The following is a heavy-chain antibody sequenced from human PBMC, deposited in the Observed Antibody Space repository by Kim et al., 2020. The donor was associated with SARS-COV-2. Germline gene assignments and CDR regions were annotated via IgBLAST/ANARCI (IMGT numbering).Heavy chain of an antibody. CDR2: IYYSGNT. Sequence: SETLSLTCTVSGGSISSYYWSWIRQPPGKGLEWIGYIYYSGNTNYNPSLKSRVTISVDTSKNQFSLKLSSVTAADTAVYYCARGGVGATLFDYWGQGTLVTVSS. CDR1: GGSISSYY. V-gene: IGHV4-59*13. D-gene: IGHD1-26*01. CDR3: ARGGVGATLFDY. J-gene: IGHJ4*02.